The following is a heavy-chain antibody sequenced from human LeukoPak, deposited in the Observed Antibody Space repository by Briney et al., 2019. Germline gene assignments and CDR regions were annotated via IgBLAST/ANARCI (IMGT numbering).Heavy chain of an antibody. J-gene: IGHJ6*02. D-gene: IGHD3-10*01. Sequence: SQTLSLTCTVSGGSISSGDYYWSWIRQPPGKGLEWIGYIYYTGSAYYNPSLKSRVIISVDTSKNQFSLKVSSVTAADTAVYYCAREWFGELLPWGMDVWGQGTTVTVSS. CDR2: IYYTGSA. CDR3: AREWFGELLPWGMDV. CDR1: GGSISSGDYY. V-gene: IGHV4-30-4*01.